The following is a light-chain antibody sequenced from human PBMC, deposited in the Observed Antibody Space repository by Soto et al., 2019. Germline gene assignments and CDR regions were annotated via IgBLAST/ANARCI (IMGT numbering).Light chain of an antibody. V-gene: IGKV1-39*01. CDR1: QTVDNY. Sequence: DIQMTQSPSSLSASVGDRVTISCRTSQTVDNYLNWYQQKPGKAPQLLISAASTLQSGVPSRFSGSESGTDFTLTISSLQPEDSATYYCHQTYNTLYTFGQGTKVEIK. CDR2: AAS. J-gene: IGKJ2*01. CDR3: HQTYNTLYT.